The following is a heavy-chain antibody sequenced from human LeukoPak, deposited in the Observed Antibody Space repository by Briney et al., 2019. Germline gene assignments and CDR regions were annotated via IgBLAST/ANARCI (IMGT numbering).Heavy chain of an antibody. CDR3: ARDLSIAVAPTGWFDP. CDR1: GGSISSYY. D-gene: IGHD6-19*01. V-gene: IGHV4-59*01. CDR2: IYYSGST. Sequence: SETLSLTCTVSGGSISSYYWSWIRQPPGKGLEWIGYIYYSGSTNYNPSLKSRVTISVDTSKNQFSLKLSSVTAADTAVYYCARDLSIAVAPTGWFDPWGQGTLVTVSS. J-gene: IGHJ5*02.